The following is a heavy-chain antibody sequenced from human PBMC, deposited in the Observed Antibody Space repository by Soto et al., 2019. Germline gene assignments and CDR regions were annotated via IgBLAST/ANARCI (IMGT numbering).Heavy chain of an antibody. V-gene: IGHV5-51*01. J-gene: IGHJ6*03. CDR3: ARHRGIVVGGYYYMDV. D-gene: IGHD2-15*01. CDR1: GYSFTSYW. CDR2: IYPGDSDT. Sequence: GESLKISCKGSGYSFTSYWIGWVRQMPGKGLEWMGIIYPGDSDTRYSPSFQGQVTISADKSISTAYLQWSSLKASDTAMYYCARHRGIVVGGYYYMDVWGKGTTVTVSS.